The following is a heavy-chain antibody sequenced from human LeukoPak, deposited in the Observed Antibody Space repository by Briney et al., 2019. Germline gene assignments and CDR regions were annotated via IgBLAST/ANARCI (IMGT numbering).Heavy chain of an antibody. CDR3: GTWAFYHRLDV. D-gene: IGHD2/OR15-2a*01. J-gene: IGHJ6*02. CDR2: INADGGRT. V-gene: IGHV3-43*02. Sequence: GGSLRLSCAASGFTLGPYATHWVRQRPGKGLEWVAHINADGGRTFYADSVEGRFTISRDNSKDSLYLQMNSLTTDDTTLYYCGTWAFYHRLDVWGQGTTVTVSS. CDR1: GFTLGPYA.